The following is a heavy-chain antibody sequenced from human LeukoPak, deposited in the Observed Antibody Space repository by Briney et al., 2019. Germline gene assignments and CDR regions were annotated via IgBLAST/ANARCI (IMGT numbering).Heavy chain of an antibody. J-gene: IGHJ6*03. Sequence: PSETLSLTCTVSGYSISSGHYWAWIRQSPEKGLEWIASMFHSGSTYYNPSLKSRVTTSADTSKNEFSLKLSSVTAADTAVYYCARVEEGYGSGRRENYYYYYVDVWGKGTTVTISS. V-gene: IGHV4-38-2*02. CDR1: GYSISSGHY. D-gene: IGHD3-10*01. CDR3: ARVEEGYGSGRRENYYYYYVDV. CDR2: MFHSGST.